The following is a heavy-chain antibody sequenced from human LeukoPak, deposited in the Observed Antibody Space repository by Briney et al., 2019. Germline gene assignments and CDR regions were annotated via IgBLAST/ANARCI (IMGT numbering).Heavy chain of an antibody. CDR1: GGSFSGYY. V-gene: IGHV4-34*01. CDR2: INHSGST. Sequence: SETLSLTCAVYGGSFSGYYWSWIRQPPGKGLEWIGEINHSGSTNYNPSLKSRVTISVDTSKNQFSLKLSSVTAADTAVYYCARATRGYQTPRRSYCYMDVWGKGTTVTVSS. CDR3: ARATRGYQTPRRSYCYMDV. J-gene: IGHJ6*03. D-gene: IGHD3-16*02.